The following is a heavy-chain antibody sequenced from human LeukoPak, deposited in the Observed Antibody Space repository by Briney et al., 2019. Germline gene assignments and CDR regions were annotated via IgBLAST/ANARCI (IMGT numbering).Heavy chain of an antibody. CDR3: ARRSVTGTLDY. CDR1: GVSIRSSTYY. V-gene: IGHV4-39*01. D-gene: IGHD1-20*01. Sequence: PSETLSLTCTVSGVSIRSSTYYWGWIRQPPGKGLEWIGSIYYSGSTYYNPSLKSRVTISVDTSKNQFSLKLSSVTAADTAVYYCARRSVTGTLDYWGQGTLVTVTS. CDR2: IYYSGST. J-gene: IGHJ4*02.